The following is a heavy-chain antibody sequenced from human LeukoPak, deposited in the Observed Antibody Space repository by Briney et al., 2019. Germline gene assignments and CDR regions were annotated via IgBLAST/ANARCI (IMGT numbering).Heavy chain of an antibody. CDR1: GGSISSYY. Sequence: PSETLSLTCTVSGGSISSYYWSWIRQPPGKGLEWIGYIYYSGSTNYNPSLKSRVTISVDTSKNQFSLKLSSVTAADTAVYYCARAEEYLGAFDIWGQGTLVTVSS. CDR3: ARAEEYLGAFDI. D-gene: IGHD2/OR15-2a*01. J-gene: IGHJ3*02. V-gene: IGHV4-59*08. CDR2: IYYSGST.